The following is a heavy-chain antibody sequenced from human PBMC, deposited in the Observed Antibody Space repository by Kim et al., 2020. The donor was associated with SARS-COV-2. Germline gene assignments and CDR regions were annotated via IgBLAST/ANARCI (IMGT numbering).Heavy chain of an antibody. V-gene: IGHV3-21*01. Sequence: GGSLRLSCAASGFTFSSYSMNWVRQAPGKGLEWVSSISSSSSYIYYADSVKGRFTISRDNAKNSLYLQMNSLRAEDTAVYYCARDLAHYYERTQELDYWGQGTLVTVSS. CDR2: ISSSSSYI. CDR3: ARDLAHYYERTQELDY. J-gene: IGHJ4*02. CDR1: GFTFSSYS. D-gene: IGHD3-22*01.